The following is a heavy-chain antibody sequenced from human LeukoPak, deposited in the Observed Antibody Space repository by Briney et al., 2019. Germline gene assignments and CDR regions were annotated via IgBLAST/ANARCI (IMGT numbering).Heavy chain of an antibody. CDR3: ARDPSNGGYGDSYYYYMDV. J-gene: IGHJ6*03. V-gene: IGHV3-23*01. CDR1: GFTFSSYA. Sequence: PGRSLRLSCATSGFTFSSYAMSWVRQASGKGLDWVSTISGRGDNTYYADSVKGRFTISRDNAKNSLYLQMNSLRAEDTAIYYCARDPSNGGYGDSYYYYMDVWGKGTTVTISS. D-gene: IGHD1-26*01. CDR2: ISGRGDNT.